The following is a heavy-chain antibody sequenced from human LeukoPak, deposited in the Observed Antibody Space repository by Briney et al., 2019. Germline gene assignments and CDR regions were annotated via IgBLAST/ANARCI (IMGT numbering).Heavy chain of an antibody. Sequence: SETLSLTCAVYGGSFSGYYWSWIRQPPGKGLEWIGEINYSGSTNYNPSLKSRVTISVDTSKNQFSPKLSSVTAADTAVYYCAGLTRADDSSGWYFDYWGQGTLVTVSS. D-gene: IGHD6-19*01. J-gene: IGHJ4*02. CDR3: AGLTRADDSSGWYFDY. V-gene: IGHV4-34*01. CDR2: INYSGST. CDR1: GGSFSGYY.